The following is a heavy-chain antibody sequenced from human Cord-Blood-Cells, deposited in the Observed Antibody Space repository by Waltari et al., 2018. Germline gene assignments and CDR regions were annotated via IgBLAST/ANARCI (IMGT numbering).Heavy chain of an antibody. CDR1: GFTFSSYA. J-gene: IGHJ4*02. Sequence: EVQLLESGGGLVQPGGSLRLSCAASGFTFSSYAMSWVRQAPGKGLEWVSAISGSGGSTYYADSVKGRFTISRDNSENTLYLQMNSLRAEDTAVYYCAKDRSYYYGSGSYDYWGQGTLVTVSS. D-gene: IGHD3-10*01. CDR2: ISGSGGST. CDR3: AKDRSYYYGSGSYDY. V-gene: IGHV3-23*01.